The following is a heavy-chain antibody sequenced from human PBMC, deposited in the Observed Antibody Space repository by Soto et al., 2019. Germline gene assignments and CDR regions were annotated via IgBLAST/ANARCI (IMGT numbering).Heavy chain of an antibody. CDR1: GYTFTDYY. CDR2: MNPKSGGA. Sequence: ASVKVSCKTSGYTFTDYYTHWVRQAPGQGLEWMGWMNPKSGGAYFAQKFQGRVTLTRDTSIGTAYIEVNSLTSDDTAVYFCTRENIENSDGLYDAFYIWGQGTRVTV. D-gene: IGHD5-18*01. V-gene: IGHV1-2*02. J-gene: IGHJ3*02. CDR3: TRENIENSDGLYDAFYI.